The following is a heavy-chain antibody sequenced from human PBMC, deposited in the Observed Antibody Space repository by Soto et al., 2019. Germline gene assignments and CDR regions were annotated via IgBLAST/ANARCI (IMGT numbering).Heavy chain of an antibody. CDR3: ARESGGATATLDYYYFYMDV. D-gene: IGHD5-12*01. V-gene: IGHV1-2*02. CDR1: GYTFTSYA. J-gene: IGHJ6*03. Sequence: ASVKVSCKASGYTFTSYAMHWVRQAPGQRLEWMGWINANDGNTKYAQKFQGRVTVTRDTSIRTVYMELSSLRSDDTALYYCARESGGATATLDYYYFYMDVCGEGTTVTVSS. CDR2: INANDGNT.